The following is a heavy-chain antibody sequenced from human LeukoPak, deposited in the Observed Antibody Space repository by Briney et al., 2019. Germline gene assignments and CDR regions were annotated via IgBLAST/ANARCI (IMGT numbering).Heavy chain of an antibody. Sequence: PGGSLRLSCAASGFTFDHYGMSWVRQAPGKGLEWVSGINWNGGSTGYADSVKGRFTISRDNAKNSLYLQMNSLRAEDTALYYCARGPLSPHYYGSGSYLNPFDYWGQGTLVTVSS. J-gene: IGHJ4*02. V-gene: IGHV3-20*04. CDR1: GFTFDHYG. D-gene: IGHD3-10*01. CDR3: ARGPLSPHYYGSGSYLNPFDY. CDR2: INWNGGST.